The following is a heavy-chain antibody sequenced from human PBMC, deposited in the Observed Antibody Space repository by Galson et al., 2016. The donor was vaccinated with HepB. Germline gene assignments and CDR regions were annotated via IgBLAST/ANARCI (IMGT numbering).Heavy chain of an antibody. CDR3: AKDVKRSGWYGVHYYYFGLDV. J-gene: IGHJ6*02. D-gene: IGHD6-19*01. Sequence: SLRLSCAGSGFTFNDYAMHWVRQAPGKGLEWVSLITWDGGSTYYADSVKGRFTISRDNSKNSLYLQMNGLRVEDTALYYCAKDVKRSGWYGVHYYYFGLDVWGQGTTVTVSS. CDR1: GFTFNDYA. CDR2: ITWDGGST. V-gene: IGHV3-43D*03.